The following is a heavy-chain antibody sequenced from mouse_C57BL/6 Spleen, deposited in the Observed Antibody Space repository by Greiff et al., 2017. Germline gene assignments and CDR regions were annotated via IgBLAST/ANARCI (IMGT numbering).Heavy chain of an antibody. CDR2: IDPENGDT. J-gene: IGHJ3*01. D-gene: IGHD2-4*01. V-gene: IGHV14-4*01. CDR3: TTSYDYDAAWFAY. Sequence: VQLKQSGAELVRPGASVKLSCTASGFNIKDDYMHWVKQRPEQGLEWIGWIDPENGDTEYASKFQGKATITAATSSNTAYLQRSSLTSEDTAVYYCTTSYDYDAAWFAYWGQGTLVTVSA. CDR1: GFNIKDDY.